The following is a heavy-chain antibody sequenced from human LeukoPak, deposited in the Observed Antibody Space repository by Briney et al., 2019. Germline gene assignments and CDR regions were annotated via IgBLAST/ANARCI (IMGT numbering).Heavy chain of an antibody. D-gene: IGHD4-23*01. CDR2: INPSGGST. J-gene: IGHJ4*02. CDR3: ARDLGHDYGGNSVSSPYYFDY. CDR1: GYTLTELS. Sequence: GASVKVSCKVSGYTLTELSMHWVRQAPGQRLEWMGIINPSGGSTSYAQKFQGRVTMTRDTSTSTVYMELSSLRSEDTAVYYCARDLGHDYGGNSVSSPYYFDYWGQRTLVTVSS. V-gene: IGHV1-46*01.